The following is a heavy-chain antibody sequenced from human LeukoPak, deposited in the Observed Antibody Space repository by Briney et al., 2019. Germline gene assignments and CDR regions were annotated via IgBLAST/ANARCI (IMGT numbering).Heavy chain of an antibody. CDR3: AKDRDGYDSGDY. Sequence: PGGSLRLSCAASGFTFSSYWMHWVRQAPGKGLVWVSRIDHDGINTYYADSVKGRFTISRDNAKNTLYLQMNSLRAEDTAVYYCAKDRDGYDSGDYWGQGTLVTVSS. CDR2: IDHDGINT. D-gene: IGHD5-12*01. J-gene: IGHJ4*02. CDR1: GFTFSSYW. V-gene: IGHV3-74*01.